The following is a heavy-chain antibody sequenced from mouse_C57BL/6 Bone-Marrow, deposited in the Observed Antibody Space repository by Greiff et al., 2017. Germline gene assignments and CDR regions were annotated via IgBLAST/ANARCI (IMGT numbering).Heavy chain of an antibody. CDR1: GFTFSSYA. D-gene: IGHD3-2*02. V-gene: IGHV5-4*01. CDR2: ISDGGSYT. Sequence: EVQRVESGGGLVKPGGSLKLSCAASGFTFSSYAMSWVRQTPDKRLEWVATISDGGSYTYYPDNVKGRFTISRDNAKNNLYLQMSHLKSEDTAMYYCARDKGGTAQEKFAYWGQGTLVTVSA. J-gene: IGHJ3*01. CDR3: ARDKGGTAQEKFAY.